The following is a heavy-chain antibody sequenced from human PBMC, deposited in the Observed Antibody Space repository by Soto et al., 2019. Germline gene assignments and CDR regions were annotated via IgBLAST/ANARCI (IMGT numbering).Heavy chain of an antibody. Sequence: PSETLSLTCTVSGGSISSSSYYWGWIRQPPGKGLEWIGSIYYSGSTYYNPSLKSRVTISVDTSKNQFSLKLSSVTAADTAVYYCAREVGDKHDYFDVWAQGTMVTVSS. CDR2: IYYSGST. CDR3: AREVGDKHDYFDV. D-gene: IGHD3-16*01. J-gene: IGHJ3*01. CDR1: GGSISSSSYY. V-gene: IGHV4-39*07.